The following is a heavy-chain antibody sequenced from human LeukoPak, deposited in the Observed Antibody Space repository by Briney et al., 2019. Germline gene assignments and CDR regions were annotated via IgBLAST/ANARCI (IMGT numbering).Heavy chain of an antibody. Sequence: SVTVSCKASGGTFSSYAISWVRQAPGQGLEWMGRIIPIFGIANYAQKFQGRVTITADKSTSTAYMELSSLRSGDTAVYYCAREEEKVVAGPHFDYWGQGTLVTVSS. CDR3: AREEEKVVAGPHFDY. J-gene: IGHJ4*02. V-gene: IGHV1-69*04. CDR1: GGTFSSYA. D-gene: IGHD6-19*01. CDR2: IIPIFGIA.